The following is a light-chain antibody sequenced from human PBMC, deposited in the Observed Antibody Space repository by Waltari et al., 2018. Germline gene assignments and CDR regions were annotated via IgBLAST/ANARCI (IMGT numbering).Light chain of an antibody. J-gene: IGLJ2*01. CDR2: EFS. CDR1: SSVVGGYTY. CDR3: SSYTSSSTL. V-gene: IGLV2-14*01. Sequence: QSALTQPASVSGSPGQSIPISCTGTSSVVGGYTYVSWYQQHPGKAPKLMIYEFSTRPSGVSNRFSGSKSGNTASLTISGLQDEDEADYYCSSYTSSSTLFGGGTKLTVL.